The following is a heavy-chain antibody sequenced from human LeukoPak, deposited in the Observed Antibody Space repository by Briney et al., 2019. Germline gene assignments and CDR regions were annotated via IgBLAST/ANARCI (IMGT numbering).Heavy chain of an antibody. CDR3: ARLREETYFDY. J-gene: IGHJ4*02. D-gene: IGHD1-26*01. V-gene: IGHV5-51*01. CDR1: GNSFTNYW. CDR2: IYPGDSDT. Sequence: GESLKISCKGSGNSFTNYWIGWVRQMPGKGREWMGIIYPGDSDTRYSPSFQGQVTISADKSISTAYLQWSSLKASDTAMYYCARLREETYFDYWGQGTLVTVSS.